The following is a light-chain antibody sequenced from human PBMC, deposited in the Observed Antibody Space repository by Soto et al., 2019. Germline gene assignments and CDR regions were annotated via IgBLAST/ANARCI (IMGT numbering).Light chain of an antibody. Sequence: DIQMTQSPSSLSASVGDRVTITCRASQSISKYVNWYQQKPGNAPNLLIYAASSLQVGVPSRFSGSGSGTQFTLTINSLQPEDFATYYCQQSYSAPVTFGQGTKVEIK. CDR3: QQSYSAPVT. V-gene: IGKV1-39*01. CDR1: QSISKY. CDR2: AAS. J-gene: IGKJ1*01.